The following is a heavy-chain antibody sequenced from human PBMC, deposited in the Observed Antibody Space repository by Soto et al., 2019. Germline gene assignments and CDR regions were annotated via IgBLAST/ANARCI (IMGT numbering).Heavy chain of an antibody. Sequence: GESLKISCKASGYSFTSYWISWVRQMPGKGLEWMGRIDPSDSYTDYSPSFQGHVTIAVDKSTTTAYLQWSRLKASDTAMYYCAREGDTAATPADAFDIWGQGTMVTASS. CDR3: AREGDTAATPADAFDI. CDR2: IDPSDSYT. D-gene: IGHD3-16*01. V-gene: IGHV5-10-1*01. J-gene: IGHJ3*02. CDR1: GYSFTSYW.